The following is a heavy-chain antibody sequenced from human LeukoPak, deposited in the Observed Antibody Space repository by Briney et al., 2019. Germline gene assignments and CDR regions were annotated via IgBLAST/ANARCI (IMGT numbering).Heavy chain of an antibody. CDR3: AEGYCSGGSCYPGGY. J-gene: IGHJ4*02. CDR1: GYTFTSYG. CDR2: ISAYNGNT. D-gene: IGHD2-15*01. Sequence: ASVKVSCKASGYTFTSYGISWVRQASGQGLEWMGWISAYNGNTNYAQKLQGRVTMTTDTSTSTAYMELRSLRSDDTAVYYCAEGYCSGGSCYPGGYWGQGTLVTVSS. V-gene: IGHV1-18*01.